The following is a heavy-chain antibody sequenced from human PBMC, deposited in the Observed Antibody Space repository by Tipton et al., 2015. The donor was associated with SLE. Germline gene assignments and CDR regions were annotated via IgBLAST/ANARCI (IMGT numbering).Heavy chain of an antibody. CDR3: ARSQRDIVVVPAAAFDY. Sequence: TLSLTCTVSGGSISSSSYYWGWIRQPPGRGLEWIGSIYYSGSTYYNPSLKSRVTISVDTSKNQFSLKLNSVTAADTAVYYCARSQRDIVVVPAAAFDYWGQGTLVTVSS. J-gene: IGHJ4*02. CDR2: IYYSGST. CDR1: GGSISSSSYY. D-gene: IGHD2-2*01. V-gene: IGHV4-39*07.